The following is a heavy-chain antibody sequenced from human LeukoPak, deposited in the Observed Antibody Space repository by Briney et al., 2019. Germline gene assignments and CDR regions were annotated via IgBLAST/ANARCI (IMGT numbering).Heavy chain of an antibody. D-gene: IGHD6-19*01. CDR2: ITPILGIA. V-gene: IGHV1-69*04. J-gene: IGHJ5*01. CDR1: GGTLSSYA. CDR3: ARDLIGSSGWFGY. Sequence: SVKVSCKASGGTLSSYAINWVRQAPGQGLEWMGRITPILGIANYAQKLQGRVTIIADKSTSTAYMELSSLRSEDTAMYYCARDLIGSSGWFGYWGQGTLVTVSS.